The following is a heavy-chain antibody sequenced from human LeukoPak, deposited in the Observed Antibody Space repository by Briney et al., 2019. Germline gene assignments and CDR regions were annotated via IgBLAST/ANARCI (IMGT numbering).Heavy chain of an antibody. V-gene: IGHV3-7*05. CDR2: IKEDGSEK. J-gene: IGHJ4*02. Sequence: GGSLRLSCAASGFTFKSYWMTWVRQAPGKGLEWVANIKEDGSEKYHVDSVKGRFTISRDNAKNSLYLQMNSLRAEDTAVYYCAKDREGTIADYFDYWGQGTLVTVSS. CDR1: GFTFKSYW. CDR3: AKDREGTIADYFDY. D-gene: IGHD1-7*01.